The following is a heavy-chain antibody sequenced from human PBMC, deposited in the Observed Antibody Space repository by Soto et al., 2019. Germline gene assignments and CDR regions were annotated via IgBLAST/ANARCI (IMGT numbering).Heavy chain of an antibody. CDR1: GGSVTSHH. CDR2: TSYTWNT. CDR3: ERDMHAGFTPYFDP. V-gene: IGHV4-59*02. Sequence: PSETLSLTCFVSGGSVTSHHWNWIRQFPGQGMQWIAYTSYTWNTNYNPSLQSRVTISLDTSKNYMSLKLTSMTAADTAVYYCERDMHAGFTPYFDPWGQGTLVTVSS. J-gene: IGHJ5*02. D-gene: IGHD2-8*01.